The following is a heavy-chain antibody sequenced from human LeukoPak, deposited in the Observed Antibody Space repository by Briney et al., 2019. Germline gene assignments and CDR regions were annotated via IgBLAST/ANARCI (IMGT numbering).Heavy chain of an antibody. V-gene: IGHV4-61*02. D-gene: IGHD3-16*01. CDR3: ASSIVMVRPQDYYYSYYMDV. Sequence: SETLSLTCTVSGGSISSGSYYWNWIRQPAGKGLEWIGRFYSSGSLYNSGNSNYNPSLKSRVTMSVDTSKNQISLKLSSVTAADTALYYCASSIVMVRPQDYYYSYYMDVWGKGTTVTVSS. CDR2: SSGSLYNSGNS. J-gene: IGHJ6*03. CDR1: GGSISSGSYY.